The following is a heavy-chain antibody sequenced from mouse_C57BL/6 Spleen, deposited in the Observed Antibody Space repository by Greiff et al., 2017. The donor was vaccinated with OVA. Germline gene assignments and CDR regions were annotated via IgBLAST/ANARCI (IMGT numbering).Heavy chain of an antibody. CDR2: ISSGGDYI. CDR3: TRDDGNYDYAMDY. V-gene: IGHV5-9-1*02. CDR1: GFTFSSYA. J-gene: IGHJ4*01. Sequence: EVKLVESGEGLVKPGGSLKLSCAASGFTFSSYAMSWVRQTPEKRLEWVAYISSGGDYIYYADTVKGRFTISRDNARNTLYLQMSSLKSEDTAMYYCTRDDGNYDYAMDYWGQGTSVTVSS. D-gene: IGHD2-3*01.